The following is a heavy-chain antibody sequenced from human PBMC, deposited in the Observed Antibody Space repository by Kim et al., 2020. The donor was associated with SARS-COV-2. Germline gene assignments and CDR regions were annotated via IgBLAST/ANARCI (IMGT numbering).Heavy chain of an antibody. Sequence: ASVKVSCKASGYTFTGYYMHWVRQAPGQGLEWMGRINPNSGGTNYAQKFQGRVTMTRDTSISTAYMELSRLRSDDTAVYYCARDYETYYGMDVWGQGTTVTVSS. CDR2: INPNSGGT. CDR3: ARDYETYYGMDV. CDR1: GYTFTGYY. J-gene: IGHJ6*02. V-gene: IGHV1-2*06. D-gene: IGHD3-3*01.